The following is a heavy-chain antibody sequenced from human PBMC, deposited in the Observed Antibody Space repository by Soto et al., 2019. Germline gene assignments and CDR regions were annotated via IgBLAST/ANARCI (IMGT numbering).Heavy chain of an antibody. J-gene: IGHJ4*02. D-gene: IGHD3-16*01. CDR2: ISSSSSYI. Sequence: GESLKISCAASGFTFSSYSMNWVRQAPGKGLEWVSSISSSSSYIYYADSVKGRFTISRDNAKNSLYLQMNSLRAEDTAVYYCARAETDYADFDYWGQGTLVTVSS. CDR1: GFTFSSYS. CDR3: ARAETDYADFDY. V-gene: IGHV3-21*01.